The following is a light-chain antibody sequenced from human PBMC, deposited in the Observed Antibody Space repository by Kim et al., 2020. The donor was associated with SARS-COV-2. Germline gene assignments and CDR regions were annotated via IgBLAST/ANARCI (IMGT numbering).Light chain of an antibody. V-gene: IGKV1-33*01. J-gene: IGKJ4*01. CDR3: QQYDNLPS. Sequence: DIQMTQSPSSLSASVGATVTITCQASHDISNYLNWYQQKPGRAPKLLIYDASNLETGVPSTFSGSGSGTDFTLTISSLQPEDIATYYCQQYDNLPSFGGGTKLEI. CDR1: HDISNY. CDR2: DAS.